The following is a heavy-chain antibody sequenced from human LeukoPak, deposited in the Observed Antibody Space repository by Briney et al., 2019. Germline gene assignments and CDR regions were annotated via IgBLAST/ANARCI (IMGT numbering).Heavy chain of an antibody. J-gene: IGHJ4*02. D-gene: IGHD1-26*01. CDR1: GGSISSYY. V-gene: IGHV4-59*01. CDR2: IYYSGST. Sequence: SETLSLTCTVSGGSISSYYWSWIRQPPGKGLEWIGYIYYSGSTNYNPSLKSRVTISVDTSKNQFSLKLSSVTAADTAVYYCARDLESVGWELPSGFDYWGQGTLVTVSS. CDR3: ARDLESVGWELPSGFDY.